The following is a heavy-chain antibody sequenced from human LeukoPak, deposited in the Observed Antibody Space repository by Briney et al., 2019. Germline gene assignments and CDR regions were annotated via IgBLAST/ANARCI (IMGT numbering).Heavy chain of an antibody. Sequence: ASVKVSCKASGYTFTSYGISWVRQAPGQGLEWMGWISAYNGNTNYAQKRQGRVTMTTDTSTSTAYMELRSLRSDDTAVYYCARGCSSTSCYLNWFDPWGQGTLVTVSS. CDR3: ARGCSSTSCYLNWFDP. V-gene: IGHV1-18*01. CDR2: ISAYNGNT. CDR1: GYTFTSYG. D-gene: IGHD2-2*01. J-gene: IGHJ5*02.